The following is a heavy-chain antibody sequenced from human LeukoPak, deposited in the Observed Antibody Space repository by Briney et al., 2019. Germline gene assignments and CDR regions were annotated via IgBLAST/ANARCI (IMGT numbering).Heavy chain of an antibody. V-gene: IGHV1-46*01. CDR3: ARAIAAHPVDY. D-gene: IGHD6-6*01. CDR1: VYTFTSYY. Sequence: ASVKVSCTASVYTFTSYYMHSVRQAPGQGLERMGIINASGGSTSYAQKSQDRVTMTKDMSTSTVYMELSSLRSGDTAVYYCARAIAAHPVDYWGQGTLVTVSS. J-gene: IGHJ4*02. CDR2: INASGGST.